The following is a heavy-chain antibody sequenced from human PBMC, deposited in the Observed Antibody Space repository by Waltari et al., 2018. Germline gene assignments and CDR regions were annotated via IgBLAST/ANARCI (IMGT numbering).Heavy chain of an antibody. D-gene: IGHD6-19*01. Sequence: QVQLQQWGAGLLKPSETLSLTCAVYGGSFSGYYWSWIRQPPGKGLEWIGGIKHSGSNNYNPSRKGRVTISVDTSKNQFSLKLSSLTAADTAVYYGARSLAASDYWGQGTLVTVSS. CDR3: ARSLAASDY. CDR2: IKHSGSN. V-gene: IGHV4-34*01. CDR1: GGSFSGYY. J-gene: IGHJ4*02.